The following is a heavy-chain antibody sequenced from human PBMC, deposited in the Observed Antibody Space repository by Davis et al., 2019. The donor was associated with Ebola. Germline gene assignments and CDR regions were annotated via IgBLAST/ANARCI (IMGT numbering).Heavy chain of an antibody. Sequence: GESLKISCAASGFTFSGSAMHWVRQASGKGLEWVGRIRSKANSYATAYAASVKGRFTISRDDSKNTAYLQMNSLKTEDTAVYYCTRQVFIGSYYYGMGVWGQGTTVTVSS. D-gene: IGHD3-16*02. J-gene: IGHJ6*02. V-gene: IGHV3-73*01. CDR1: GFTFSGSA. CDR3: TRQVFIGSYYYGMGV. CDR2: IRSKANSYAT.